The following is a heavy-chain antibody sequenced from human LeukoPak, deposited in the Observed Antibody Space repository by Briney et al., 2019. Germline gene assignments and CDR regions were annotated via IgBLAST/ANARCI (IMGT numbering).Heavy chain of an antibody. D-gene: IGHD3-22*01. CDR2: IDGGGSST. J-gene: IGHJ4*01. CDR1: GFPFSNHW. Sequence: PGGSLRLSCAASGFPFSNHWMHWVRQVPGKGLVWVSRIDGGGSSTSYADSVKGRFSISRDNGKSTLYLQMYSLRVEDTAVYYCARGPGSSGGAYVGDYWGHGTLVTVSS. CDR3: ARGPGSSGGAYVGDY. V-gene: IGHV3-74*01.